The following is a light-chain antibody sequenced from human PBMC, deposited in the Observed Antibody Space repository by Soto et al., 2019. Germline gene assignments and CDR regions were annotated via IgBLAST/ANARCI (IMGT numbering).Light chain of an antibody. CDR1: SSNIGNNY. Sequence: QSVLTQPPSASGTPGQRVTISCSGSSSNIGNNYVYWYQHLPGTAPKLLTYSNTQRSSGVPERFSASKSGSSASLAISGLRSEDEADYYCATWDDSLNMVFGGGTKVTVL. V-gene: IGLV1-47*02. J-gene: IGLJ2*01. CDR2: SNT. CDR3: ATWDDSLNMV.